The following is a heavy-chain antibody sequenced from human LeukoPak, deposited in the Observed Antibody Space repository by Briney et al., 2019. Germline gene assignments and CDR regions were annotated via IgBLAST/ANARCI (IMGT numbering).Heavy chain of an antibody. V-gene: IGHV3-9*01. CDR2: INWNGGGT. J-gene: IGHJ6*02. CDR1: GFTFKDYG. D-gene: IGHD1-26*01. CDR3: TKHMRATNTYSFFGLDV. Sequence: GGSLRLSCAATGFTFKDYGMHWVRQPPGKGLEWVSSINWNGGGTDYADSVKGRFTISRDNAKNSLYLQLSSLRPEDTALYYCTKHMRATNTYSFFGLDVWGQGTTVTVSS.